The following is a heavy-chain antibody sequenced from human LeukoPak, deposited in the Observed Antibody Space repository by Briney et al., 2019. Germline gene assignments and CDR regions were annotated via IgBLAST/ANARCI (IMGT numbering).Heavy chain of an antibody. J-gene: IGHJ4*02. CDR2: ISSDGSRT. D-gene: IGHD5-24*01. Sequence: GGSLRLSCAASGFAFSTYWIHWVRQTPGKGLVWFSRISSDGSRTDYADSVKGRFTVSRDNAKNTVYLQMNSLRVDDTAVYYCGRDTGYGYNSYFDYWGQGTLVTVYS. CDR1: GFAFSTYW. V-gene: IGHV3-74*01. CDR3: GRDTGYGYNSYFDY.